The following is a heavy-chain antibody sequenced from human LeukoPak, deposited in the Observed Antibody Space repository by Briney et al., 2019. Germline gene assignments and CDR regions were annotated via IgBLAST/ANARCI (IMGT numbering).Heavy chain of an antibody. D-gene: IGHD3-22*01. CDR2: IHTSGST. CDR1: GVSISSYY. Sequence: SETLSLTCTVSGVSISSYYWSWIRQPAGKGLEWIGRIHTSGSTNYNPSLKSRVTMSVDTSKNQFSLKLSSVTAAATAVYYCARTGYYYDSSGYYYTDYWGQGTLVTVSS. CDR3: ARTGYYYDSSGYYYTDY. J-gene: IGHJ4*02. V-gene: IGHV4-4*07.